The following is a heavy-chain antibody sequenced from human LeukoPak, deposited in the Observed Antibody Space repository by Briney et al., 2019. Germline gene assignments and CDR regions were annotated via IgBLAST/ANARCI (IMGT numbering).Heavy chain of an antibody. V-gene: IGHV3-7*01. CDR1: GFTFSSDW. D-gene: IGHD3-22*01. CDR3: ARESGSYTGAHYYDSSGYYYAYRGTDCGMDV. CDR2: IKQDGSEK. Sequence: GGSLRLSCAASGFTFSSDWMIWVRQAPGKGLQWVANIKQDGSEKYYVDSVKGRFTISRDNAKNSLYLQMNSLRAEDTAVYYCARESGSYTGAHYYDSSGYYYAYRGTDCGMDVWGQGTTVTVSS. J-gene: IGHJ6*02.